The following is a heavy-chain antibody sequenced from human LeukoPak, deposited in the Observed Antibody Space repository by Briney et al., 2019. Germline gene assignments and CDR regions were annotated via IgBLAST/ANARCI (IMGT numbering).Heavy chain of an antibody. D-gene: IGHD3-3*01. CDR2: IYYSGSI. V-gene: IGHV4-31*03. J-gene: IGHJ5*02. Sequence: SETLSLTCTVSGGSISSGGYYWSWIRQHPGKGLEWIGYIYYSGSIYYNPSLKSRVTISVDTSKNQFSLKLSSVTAADTAVYYCARVGFRITIFGVVRVSNWFDPWGQGTLVTVSS. CDR3: ARVGFRITIFGVVRVSNWFDP. CDR1: GGSISSGGYY.